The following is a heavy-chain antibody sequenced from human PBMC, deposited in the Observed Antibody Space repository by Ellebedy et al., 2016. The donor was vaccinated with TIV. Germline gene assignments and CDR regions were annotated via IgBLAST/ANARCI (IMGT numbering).Heavy chain of an antibody. CDR2: IKQHGSET. CDR1: GFTFSSYW. Sequence: GESLKISXVASGFTFSSYWMSWLRQAPGKGPEWVANIKQHGSETIYVDSVKGRFTISRDNAKNSLYLQMNSLGTEDTATYYCARGSGWLDYWGQGTLVTVSS. CDR3: ARGSGWLDY. J-gene: IGHJ4*02. V-gene: IGHV3-7*01. D-gene: IGHD6-19*01.